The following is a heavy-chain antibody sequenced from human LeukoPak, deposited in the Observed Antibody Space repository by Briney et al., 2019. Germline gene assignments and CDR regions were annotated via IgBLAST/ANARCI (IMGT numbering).Heavy chain of an antibody. J-gene: IGHJ4*02. Sequence: GGSLRLSCAASGFTFSNAWMNWVRQAPGKGLEWVGRIKSKTDGGTTDYAAPVKGRFTISRDDSKNTLYLQVNSLKTEDTAVYYCTTLTTAMDHFDYWGQGTLVTVSS. D-gene: IGHD5-18*01. CDR1: GFTFSNAW. CDR2: IKSKTDGGTT. CDR3: TTLTTAMDHFDY. V-gene: IGHV3-15*07.